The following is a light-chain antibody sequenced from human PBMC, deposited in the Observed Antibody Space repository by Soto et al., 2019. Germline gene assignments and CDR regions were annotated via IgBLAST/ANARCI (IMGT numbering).Light chain of an antibody. V-gene: IGKV3D-20*02. CDR1: QSFSSYY. CDR2: AAS. J-gene: IGKJ1*01. CDR3: QQYNHWPPT. Sequence: EIVLTQSPGTLSLSPGERATLSCRASQSFSSYYLAWYQQKPGQAPRLLIYAASSRATGIPDRFSGGGSGTDFTLTITSLRSEDFAVYYCQQYNHWPPTFGHGTKVDIK.